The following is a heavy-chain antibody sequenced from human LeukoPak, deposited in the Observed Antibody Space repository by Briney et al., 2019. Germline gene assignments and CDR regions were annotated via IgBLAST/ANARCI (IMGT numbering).Heavy chain of an antibody. CDR3: ARDRKYYDILTGYYCFDY. D-gene: IGHD3-9*01. CDR2: ISAYNGNT. Sequence: ASVKVSCKASGYTFTSYGISWVRQAPGQGLEWMGWISAYNGNTNYAQKLQGRVTMTTDTSTSTAYTELRSLRSDDTAVYYCARDRKYYDILTGYYCFDYWGQGTLVTVSS. CDR1: GYTFTSYG. V-gene: IGHV1-18*01. J-gene: IGHJ4*02.